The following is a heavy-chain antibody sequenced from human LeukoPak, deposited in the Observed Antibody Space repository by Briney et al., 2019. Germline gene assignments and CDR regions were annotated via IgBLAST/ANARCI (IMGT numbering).Heavy chain of an antibody. Sequence: WGSLRLSCAASGFTFSSYGMHWVRQAPGKGLEWVAVIWYGGSDKYYADSVKGRFTISRDNSKNTLYLQMNSLRAEDTAVYYCATAPSGSGTFLDYWGQGTLVPVSS. J-gene: IGHJ4*02. V-gene: IGHV3-33*01. CDR1: GFTFSSYG. CDR3: ATAPSGSGTFLDY. CDR2: IWYGGSDK. D-gene: IGHD3-10*01.